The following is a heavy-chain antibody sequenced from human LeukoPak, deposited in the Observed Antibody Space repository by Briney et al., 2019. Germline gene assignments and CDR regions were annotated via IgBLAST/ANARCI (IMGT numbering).Heavy chain of an antibody. J-gene: IGHJ3*02. V-gene: IGHV4-59*01. CDR1: GGSISSYY. CDR2: IYYSGST. D-gene: IGHD2-2*01. Sequence: TTSETLSLTCTVSGGSISSYYWSWIRQPPEKGLEWIGYIYYSGSTNYNPSLKSRVTISVDTSKNQFSLKLSSVTAADTAVYYCTRHRYADDGAFDIWGQGTMLTVSS. CDR3: TRHRYADDGAFDI.